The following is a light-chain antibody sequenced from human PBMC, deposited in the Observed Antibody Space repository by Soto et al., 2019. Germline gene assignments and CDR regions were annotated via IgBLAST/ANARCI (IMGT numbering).Light chain of an antibody. CDR2: EVT. CDR1: SSDVGANNY. Sequence: QSALTQPPSASGSPGQSVTISCTGTSSDVGANNYVSWYQQHAGKAPKLVIYEVTKRPSGVPDRFSGSKSANTASLTVSGLQAKDEADYYCSSFASSNTGVFGGGTKLTVL. V-gene: IGLV2-8*01. CDR3: SSFASSNTGV. J-gene: IGLJ3*02.